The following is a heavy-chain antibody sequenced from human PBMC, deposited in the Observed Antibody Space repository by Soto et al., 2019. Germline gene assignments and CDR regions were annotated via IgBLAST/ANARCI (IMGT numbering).Heavy chain of an antibody. CDR2: IYPGDSDT. Sequence: GESLKISCKGSGYSFTSYWIGWVRQMPGKGLEWMGIIYPGDSDTRYSPSFQGQVTISADKSISTAYLQWSSLKASDTAMYYCARRFGAAAGQSDAFDIWGQGTMVTVSS. D-gene: IGHD6-13*01. V-gene: IGHV5-51*01. CDR3: ARRFGAAAGQSDAFDI. CDR1: GYSFTSYW. J-gene: IGHJ3*02.